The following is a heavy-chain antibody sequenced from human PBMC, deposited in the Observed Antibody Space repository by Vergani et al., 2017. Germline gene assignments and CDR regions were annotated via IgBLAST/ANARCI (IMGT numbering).Heavy chain of an antibody. Sequence: QIQLVQSGAEVKKPGASVKVSCKASGYMFSSYGFSWVRQAPGQGLEWMGWISAYNGDTNYAQKFQGRVIMTTDTSTSTGYMEVRSLRSDDTAIYFCARDHSSSSQLLYYWGQGTLVTVSS. CDR1: GYMFSSYG. V-gene: IGHV1-18*04. CDR3: ARDHSSSSQLLYY. D-gene: IGHD6-6*01. CDR2: ISAYNGDT. J-gene: IGHJ4*02.